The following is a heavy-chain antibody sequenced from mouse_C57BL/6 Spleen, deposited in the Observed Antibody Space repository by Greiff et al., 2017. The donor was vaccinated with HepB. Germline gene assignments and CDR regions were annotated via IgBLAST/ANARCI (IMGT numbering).Heavy chain of an antibody. CDR1: GFTFTTYS. V-gene: IGHV10-3*01. CDR3: VGDFAY. Sequence: EVKLVESGGGLVQPKGSLKLSCAASGFTFTTYSMNWVRQAPRKGLEWVARISSKSSNYATYYADSVKDRFTISTEDSQSMLYLQMNNLKTEDTAVYYSVGDFAYWGQGTLVTVSA. CDR2: ISSKSSNYAT. J-gene: IGHJ3*01.